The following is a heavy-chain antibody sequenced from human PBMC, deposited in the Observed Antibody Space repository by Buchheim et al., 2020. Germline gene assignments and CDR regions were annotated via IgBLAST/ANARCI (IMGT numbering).Heavy chain of an antibody. V-gene: IGHV3-74*01. J-gene: IGHJ6*02. CDR1: GFTFSRYW. Sequence: EMQLVESGGGSVQPGGSLRLSCAASGFTFSRYWMHWVRQAPGKGLVWVSRINSDGSSTSYAGSVKGRFTISRDNAKNTLYLQMNSLRAEDTAVYYCARVYDFWSGISLGMDVWGQGTT. CDR3: ARVYDFWSGISLGMDV. CDR2: INSDGSST. D-gene: IGHD3-3*01.